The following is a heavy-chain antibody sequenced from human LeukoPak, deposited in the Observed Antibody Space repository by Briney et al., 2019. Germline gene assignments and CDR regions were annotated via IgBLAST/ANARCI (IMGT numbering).Heavy chain of an antibody. J-gene: IGHJ4*02. V-gene: IGHV3-30*14. Sequence: GGSLRLSCAASGFTFSSYTIDVVPQAPGKGLEWVAVISYDGNNTYFADSVKVRFPISRDNSKNTLYLQMNGLTTQARAGYYVDSRAAHTELDYWGQGTLVTVSS. CDR3: DSRAAHTELDY. CDR2: ISYDGNNT. CDR1: GFTFSSYT. D-gene: IGHD6-6*01.